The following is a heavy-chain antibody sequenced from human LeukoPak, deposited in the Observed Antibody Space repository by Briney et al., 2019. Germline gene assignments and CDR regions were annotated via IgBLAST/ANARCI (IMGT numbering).Heavy chain of an antibody. J-gene: IGHJ4*02. CDR3: ARQWFGDWGYYFDY. D-gene: IGHD3-10*01. V-gene: IGHV3-48*01. CDR2: IDTSGSTI. Sequence: LTGGSLRLSCAASGFTFSNYNMNWVRQAPGKGLEWVSDIDTSGSTIYYADSVKGRFTISRDNAKNSLYLQMNSLRAEDTAIYYCARQWFGDWGYYFDYWGQGTLVTVSS. CDR1: GFTFSNYN.